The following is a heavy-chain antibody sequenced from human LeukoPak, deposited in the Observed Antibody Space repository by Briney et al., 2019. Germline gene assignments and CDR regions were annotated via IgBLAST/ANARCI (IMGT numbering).Heavy chain of an antibody. V-gene: IGHV4-34*01. CDR3: ARQFAPLGYCGGGSCLQRYNWFDP. J-gene: IGHJ5*02. Sequence: SETLSLTCAVYGGSFSGYYWSWIRQPPGKGLEWIGEINHSGSTNYNPSLKSRVTISVDTSKNQFSLKLSSVTAADTAVYYCARQFAPLGYCGGGSCLQRYNWFDPWGQGTLVTVSS. D-gene: IGHD2-15*01. CDR2: INHSGST. CDR1: GGSFSGYY.